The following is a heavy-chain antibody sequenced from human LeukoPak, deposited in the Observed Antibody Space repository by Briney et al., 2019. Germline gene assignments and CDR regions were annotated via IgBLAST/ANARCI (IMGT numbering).Heavy chain of an antibody. Sequence: SQTLSLTCTVSGGSISSGDYYWSWIRQPPGKGLEWIGYIYYSGSTYYNPSLKSRVTISVDTSKNQFSLKLSSVTAADTAVYYCARSRNYRRRDFDYWGQGTLVTVSS. V-gene: IGHV4-30-4*01. CDR1: GGSISSGDYY. CDR3: ARSRNYRRRDFDY. D-gene: IGHD5-24*01. J-gene: IGHJ4*02. CDR2: IYYSGST.